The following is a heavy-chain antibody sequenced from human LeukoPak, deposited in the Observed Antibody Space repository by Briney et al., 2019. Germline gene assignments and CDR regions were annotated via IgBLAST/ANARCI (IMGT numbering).Heavy chain of an antibody. CDR1: EGTFSSYA. J-gene: IGHJ4*02. V-gene: IGHV1-69*06. Sequence: ASVKVSCKASEGTFSSYAISWVRQAPGQGLEWMGGIIPIFGTANYAQKFQGRVTITGDKSTSTAYMELSRLRSEDTAVYYWAKDSYCSAGSCKTALGNCWGQGTLVPVSS. CDR2: IIPIFGTA. D-gene: IGHD2-15*01. CDR3: AKDSYCSAGSCKTALGNC.